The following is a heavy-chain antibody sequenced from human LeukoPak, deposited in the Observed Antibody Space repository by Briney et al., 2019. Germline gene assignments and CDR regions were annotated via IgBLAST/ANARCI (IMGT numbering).Heavy chain of an antibody. D-gene: IGHD6-13*01. CDR3: ARRRPYSSSYLGAFDI. Sequence: SETLSLTCAVYGGSFSGYDWSWIRQPPGKGLEWIGEINHSGSTNYNPSLKSRVTISVDTSKNQFSLKLSSVTAADTAVYYCARRRPYSSSYLGAFDIWGQGTMVTVSS. V-gene: IGHV4-34*01. CDR1: GGSFSGYD. CDR2: INHSGST. J-gene: IGHJ3*02.